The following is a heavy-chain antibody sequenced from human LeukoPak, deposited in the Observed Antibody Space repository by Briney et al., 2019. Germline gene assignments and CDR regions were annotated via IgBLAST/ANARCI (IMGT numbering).Heavy chain of an antibody. D-gene: IGHD6-13*01. J-gene: IGHJ4*02. CDR2: VNAESTDI. V-gene: IGHV3-21*05. CDR3: ARDTFEPLVIDF. CDR1: GFIFRRYA. Sequence: GGSLRLSCAASGFIFRRYAMNWVRQAPGKGLEWVAYVNAESTDILYADSVRGRFTISRDNAKNSLYLQMNSLRAEDRGVYYCARDTFEPLVIDFWGQGTLVTVSS.